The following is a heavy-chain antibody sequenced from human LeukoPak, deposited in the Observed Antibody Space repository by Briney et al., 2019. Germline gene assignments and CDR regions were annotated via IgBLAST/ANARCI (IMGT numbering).Heavy chain of an antibody. Sequence: GGSLRLSCAASGFTFSCYAMHWVRQAPGKGLAWVAVISYDGSNKYYADSVKGRFTISRDNSKNTLYLQMNSLRAEDTAVYYCARRTTLEGGYYFDYWGQGTLVTVSS. V-gene: IGHV3-30*04. D-gene: IGHD3-16*01. CDR1: GFTFSCYA. J-gene: IGHJ4*02. CDR2: ISYDGSNK. CDR3: ARRTTLEGGYYFDY.